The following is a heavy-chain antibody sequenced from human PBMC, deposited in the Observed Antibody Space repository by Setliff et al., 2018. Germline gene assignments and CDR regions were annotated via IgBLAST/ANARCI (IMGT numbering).Heavy chain of an antibody. CDR3: ARGGMAAANRKGVFEY. D-gene: IGHD6-13*01. CDR2: INIGGGSA. V-gene: IGHV1-46*02. CDR1: GGSFNNYP. Sequence: ASVKVSCKASGGSFNNYPISWVRQAPGHGLEWMGVINIGGGSASYAQKFQDRVTMTRDTSTSTVYLEVTSLRSEDTAVYYCARGGMAAANRKGVFEYWGQGTLVTVSS. J-gene: IGHJ4*02.